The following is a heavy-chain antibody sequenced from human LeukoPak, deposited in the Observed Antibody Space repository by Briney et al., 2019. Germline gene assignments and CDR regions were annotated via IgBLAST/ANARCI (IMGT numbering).Heavy chain of an antibody. Sequence: PSETLSLTCAVYGGSFSGYYWSWIRQPPGKGLEWIGEINHSGSTNYNPSLKSRVTISVDTSKNQFSLKLSSVTAADTAVNYCARGRVTVDYWGQGTLVTVSS. J-gene: IGHJ4*02. V-gene: IGHV4-34*01. CDR2: INHSGST. D-gene: IGHD1-14*01. CDR1: GGSFSGYY. CDR3: ARGRVTVDY.